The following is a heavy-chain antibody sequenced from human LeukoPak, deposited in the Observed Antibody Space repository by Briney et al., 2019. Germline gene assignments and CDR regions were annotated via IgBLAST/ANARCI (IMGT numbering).Heavy chain of an antibody. Sequence: SSVKVSCKASGYTFTSYYMHWVRQAPGQGLEWMGIINPSGGSTSYAQKFQGRVTMTRDTSTSTAYMELSSLRSEDTAVYYCARGLYGSFPYYYGMDVWGKGTTVTVSS. CDR1: GYTFTSYY. D-gene: IGHD2-21*02. J-gene: IGHJ6*04. V-gene: IGHV1-46*01. CDR2: INPSGGST. CDR3: ARGLYGSFPYYYGMDV.